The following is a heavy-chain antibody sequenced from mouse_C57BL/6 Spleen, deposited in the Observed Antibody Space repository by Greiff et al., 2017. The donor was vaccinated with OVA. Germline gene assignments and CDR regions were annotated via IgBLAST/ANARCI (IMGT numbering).Heavy chain of an antibody. CDR3: TRFPGLTCAMDY. CDR1: GFTFSDAW. J-gene: IGHJ4*01. Sequence: EVQRVESGGGLVQPGGSMKLSCAASGFTFSDAWMEWVRQSPEKGLEWVAEIRNKANNHATYYAESVKGRFTISRDDSKSSVYLQMNSLRAEDTGIYYCTRFPGLTCAMDYWGQGTSVTVSS. V-gene: IGHV6-6*01. CDR2: IRNKANNHAT.